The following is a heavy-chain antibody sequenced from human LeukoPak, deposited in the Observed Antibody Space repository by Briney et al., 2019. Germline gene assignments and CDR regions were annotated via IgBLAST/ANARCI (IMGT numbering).Heavy chain of an antibody. CDR3: ARGEIGYNSFDY. CDR1: GGTFSSYA. V-gene: IGHV1-69*04. D-gene: IGHD5-24*01. Sequence: SVKVSCKASGGTFSSYAISWVRQAPGQGLEWMGRIIPILGTANYAPKFQGRVTITADKSTSTAYMELSSLRSEDTAVYYCARGEIGYNSFDYWGQGTLVTVSS. CDR2: IIPILGTA. J-gene: IGHJ4*02.